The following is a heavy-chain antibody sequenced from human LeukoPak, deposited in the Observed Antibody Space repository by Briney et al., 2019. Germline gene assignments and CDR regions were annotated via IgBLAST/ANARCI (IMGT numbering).Heavy chain of an antibody. CDR2: ISGSGGDT. J-gene: IGHJ5*02. V-gene: IGHV3-23*01. CDR3: AKDAGCGSGRDWFDP. CDR1: GFTFSSHA. D-gene: IGHD3-10*01. Sequence: GGSLRLSCAASGFTFSSHAMSWVRQAPGKGLEWVSAISGSGGDTSYAGSVKGRFTISRDNSKNTLYLQMNSLRADDTAVYYCAKDAGCGSGRDWFDPWGQGTLVTVSS.